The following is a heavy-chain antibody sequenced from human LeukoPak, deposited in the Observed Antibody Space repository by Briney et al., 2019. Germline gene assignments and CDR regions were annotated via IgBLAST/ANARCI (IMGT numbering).Heavy chain of an antibody. J-gene: IGHJ5*02. CDR1: GGSLSGYY. Sequence: PSETLSLTCAVYGGSLSGYYWSWIRQSPGKGLEWIGEINHSGSTNYNPSLKSRVTISVDTSKNQFSLKLSSVTAADTAVYYCARDEICSSTSCSQGFDPWGQGTLVTVSS. CDR3: ARDEICSSTSCSQGFDP. D-gene: IGHD2-2*01. CDR2: INHSGST. V-gene: IGHV4-34*01.